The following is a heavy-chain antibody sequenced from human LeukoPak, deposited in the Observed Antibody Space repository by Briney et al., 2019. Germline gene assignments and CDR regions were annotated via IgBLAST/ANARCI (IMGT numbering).Heavy chain of an antibody. J-gene: IGHJ4*02. CDR2: IRGAEGGT. Sequence: VGCLRLSCAASGFTINTFTMNWVRQAPGKGLEWVSTIRGAEGGTYYADSVKGRFTISRDNFENTLYLQMNYLREEDTALYYCAKAFSSGWSPFDYWGQGALVTVSS. D-gene: IGHD6-19*01. V-gene: IGHV3-23*01. CDR1: GFTINTFT. CDR3: AKAFSSGWSPFDY.